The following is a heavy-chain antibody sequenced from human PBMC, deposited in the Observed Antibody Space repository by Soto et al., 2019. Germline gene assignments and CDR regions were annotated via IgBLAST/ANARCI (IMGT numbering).Heavy chain of an antibody. CDR2: IIPMFDTP. CDR3: TRSGGLDRDFNY. D-gene: IGHD2-15*01. CDR1: GGTFSRDS. J-gene: IGHJ4*02. V-gene: IGHV1-69*12. Sequence: QVQLVQSGAEVKKPGSSVKVSCKASGGTFSRDSFSWVRQAPGQGLEWMGGIIPMFDTPTYAQKFQDRVTITAAESTSTAYMQLSSLRSGDRAVYYCTRSGGLDRDFNYWGQGSLVTFSS.